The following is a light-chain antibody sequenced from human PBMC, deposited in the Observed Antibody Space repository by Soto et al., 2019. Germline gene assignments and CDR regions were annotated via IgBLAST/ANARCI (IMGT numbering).Light chain of an antibody. Sequence: QSALTQPASMSGSPGQSITISCTGTSSDVGGYNYVSWYQQHTGKAPKLMIYDVSNRPSGVSNRFSGSKSGNTASLTISGLPAEDEADYYCSSYTSSSTRGVFGGGTKLTVL. CDR1: SSDVGGYNY. V-gene: IGLV2-14*01. CDR2: DVS. CDR3: SSYTSSSTRGV. J-gene: IGLJ2*01.